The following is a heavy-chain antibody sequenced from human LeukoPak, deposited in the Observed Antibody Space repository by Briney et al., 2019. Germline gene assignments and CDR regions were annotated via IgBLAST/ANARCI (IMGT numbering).Heavy chain of an antibody. J-gene: IGHJ4*02. CDR1: GFTFDDYA. CDR2: ISWNSGSI. Sequence: GGSLRLSCAASGFTFDDYATHWVRQAPGKGLEWVSGISWNSGSIGYADSVKGRFTISRDNAKNSLYLQMNSLRAEDTALYYCAKDIYSNYYDSSGAFDYWGQGTLVTVSS. V-gene: IGHV3-9*01. D-gene: IGHD3-22*01. CDR3: AKDIYSNYYDSSGAFDY.